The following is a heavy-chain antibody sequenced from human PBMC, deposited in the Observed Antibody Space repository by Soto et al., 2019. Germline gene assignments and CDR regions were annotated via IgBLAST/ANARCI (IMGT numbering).Heavy chain of an antibody. V-gene: IGHV1-69*01. D-gene: IGHD7-27*01. CDR2: IIPIFGTA. CDR3: ATDNLGGWFDH. Sequence: EQGLEWMGGIIPIFGTANYAQKFQGRVTITADESTSTAYMELSSLRSEDTAVYYCATDNLGGWFDHWGQGTLVTVSS. J-gene: IGHJ5*02.